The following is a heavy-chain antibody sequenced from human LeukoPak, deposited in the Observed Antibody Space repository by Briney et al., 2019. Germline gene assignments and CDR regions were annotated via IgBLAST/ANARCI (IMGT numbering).Heavy chain of an antibody. V-gene: IGHV1-2*02. CDR2: INPNSGGT. J-gene: IGHJ3*02. D-gene: IGHD1-26*01. Sequence: ASVKVSCTASGYTFTGYYMHWVRQAPGQGLEWMGWINPNSGGTNYAQKFQGRVTMTRDTAISTAYMELSRLRSDDTAVYYCARGGGKYEAFDIWGQGTMVTVSS. CDR1: GYTFTGYY. CDR3: ARGGGKYEAFDI.